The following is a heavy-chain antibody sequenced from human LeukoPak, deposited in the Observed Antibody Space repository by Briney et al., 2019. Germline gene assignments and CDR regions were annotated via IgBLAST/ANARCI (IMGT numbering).Heavy chain of an antibody. Sequence: GASVKVSCKASGYTFTSYYMHWVRQAPGQGLEWMGIINPSGGSTSYAQKFQGRVTMTRDTSTSTVYMELSSLRSEDTAVYYCAREEITMVRGVILNNNWFDPWGQGTLVTVSS. V-gene: IGHV1-46*01. CDR2: INPSGGST. J-gene: IGHJ5*02. CDR1: GYTFTSYY. CDR3: AREEITMVRGVILNNNWFDP. D-gene: IGHD3-10*01.